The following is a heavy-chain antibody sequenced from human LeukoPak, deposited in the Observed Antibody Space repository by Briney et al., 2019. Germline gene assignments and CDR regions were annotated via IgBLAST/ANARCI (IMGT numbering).Heavy chain of an antibody. D-gene: IGHD3-22*01. CDR1: GFTFSSYD. CDR3: ARALRYDSSGPTDAFDI. CDR2: IGTAGDT. V-gene: IGHV3-13*01. Sequence: GGSLRLSCAASGFTFSSYDMHGVRQGTGKGLEWGSGIGTAGDTYYPDSVKGRFTISRENAKNSLYLQMNSLRAGDTAVYYCARALRYDSSGPTDAFDIWGQGTMVTISS. J-gene: IGHJ3*02.